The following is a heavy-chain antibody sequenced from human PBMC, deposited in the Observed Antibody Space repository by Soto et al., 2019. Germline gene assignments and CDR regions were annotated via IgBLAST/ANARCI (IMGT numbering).Heavy chain of an antibody. V-gene: IGHV5-51*01. J-gene: IGHJ6*02. Sequence: GESLKISCKGSGYIFTDHCIVWVRQMAGKGLEWMGIICPGYSDTRYSPSVQGQVTISADKSISTAYLQWSSLKASDTAMYYCARTAAAGKYYYGMDVWGQGTTVTVS. D-gene: IGHD6-13*01. CDR1: GYIFTDHC. CDR2: ICPGYSDT. CDR3: ARTAAAGKYYYGMDV.